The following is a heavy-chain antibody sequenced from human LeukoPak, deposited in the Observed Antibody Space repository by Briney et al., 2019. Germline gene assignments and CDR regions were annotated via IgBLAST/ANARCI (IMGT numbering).Heavy chain of an antibody. Sequence: TGGSLRPSCAASGFTFSSYNMNWVRQAPGKGLEWLSYISSSSSTIYYADSVKGRFTISRDNAKNSLYLQMNSLRAEDTTVYYCARDFLEDSYWGQGTLVTVSS. V-gene: IGHV3-48*01. CDR1: GFTFSSYN. CDR3: ARDFLEDSY. J-gene: IGHJ4*02. CDR2: ISSSSSTI. D-gene: IGHD3-3*01.